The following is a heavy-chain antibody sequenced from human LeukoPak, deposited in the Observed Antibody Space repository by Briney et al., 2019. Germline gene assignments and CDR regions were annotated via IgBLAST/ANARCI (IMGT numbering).Heavy chain of an antibody. CDR3: ARGDYYDSSGYYVGLYYFDY. CDR1: GYTFPSYD. CDR2: MNPNSGNT. Sequence: GASVKVSCKASGYTFPSYDINWVRQATGQGLEWMGWMNPNSGNTGYAQKFQGRVTITRNTSISTAYMELSSLRSEDTAVYYCARGDYYDSSGYYVGLYYFDYWGRGTLVTVSS. J-gene: IGHJ4*02. V-gene: IGHV1-8*01. D-gene: IGHD3-22*01.